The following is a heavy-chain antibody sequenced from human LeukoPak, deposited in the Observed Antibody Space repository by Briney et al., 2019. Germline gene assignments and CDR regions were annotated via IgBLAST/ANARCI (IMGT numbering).Heavy chain of an antibody. J-gene: IGHJ4*02. CDR3: AAAPDYDSSGYYPFSFDY. D-gene: IGHD3-22*01. CDR1: GFTFTSSA. Sequence: GTSVKVSCKASGFTFTSSAMQWVRQARGQRLEWIGWIVVGSGNTNYAQKFQERVTITRDMSTSTAYMELSSLRSEDTAVYYCAAAPDYDSSGYYPFSFDYWGQGTLVTVSS. CDR2: IVVGSGNT. V-gene: IGHV1-58*02.